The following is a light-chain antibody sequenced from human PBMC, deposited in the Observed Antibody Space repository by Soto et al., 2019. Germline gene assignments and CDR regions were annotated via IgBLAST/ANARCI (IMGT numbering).Light chain of an antibody. CDR2: GAS. J-gene: IGKJ4*01. CDR3: QHYGSLVPT. Sequence: PGERATLSCRASQSVSSSYLAWYQQKPGQAPRLLIYGASSRATGIPDRFSGSGSGTDFTLTISRLEPEDFAVYYCQHYGSLVPTFGGGTKVEIK. CDR1: QSVSSSY. V-gene: IGKV3-20*01.